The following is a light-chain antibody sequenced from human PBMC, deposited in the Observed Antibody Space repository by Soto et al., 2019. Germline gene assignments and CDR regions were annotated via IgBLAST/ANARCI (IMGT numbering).Light chain of an antibody. Sequence: QSALAQPASVSGSRGQSITIACTGTSSDVGRYNYVSWFQQHPGKVPKLIIYDVNHWPSGVADRFSGSKSGNTASLTISGLQPEDEAAYYCRSFTTRSTFVFGTGTKLTVL. CDR3: RSFTTRSTFV. J-gene: IGLJ1*01. CDR1: SSDVGRYNY. V-gene: IGLV2-14*03. CDR2: DVN.